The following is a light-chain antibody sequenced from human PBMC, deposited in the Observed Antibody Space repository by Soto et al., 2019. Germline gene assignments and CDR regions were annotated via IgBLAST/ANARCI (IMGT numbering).Light chain of an antibody. CDR3: CSYAGSSAVV. V-gene: IGLV2-23*01. CDR2: AGT. Sequence: QSVLTQPASVSGSPGQSITISCTGVSSGVGSYNFVSWYQQHPGKAPKLIIYAGTKRPSGVSDRFSGSKSGSTASLTISGLQAEDEADYYCCSYAGSSAVVFGGGTKLTVL. CDR1: SSGVGSYNF. J-gene: IGLJ2*01.